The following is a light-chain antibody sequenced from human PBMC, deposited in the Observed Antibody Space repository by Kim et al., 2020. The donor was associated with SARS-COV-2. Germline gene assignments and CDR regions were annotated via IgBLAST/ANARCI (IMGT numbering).Light chain of an antibody. J-gene: IGKJ4*01. V-gene: IGKV3-20*01. CDR2: GAS. CDR3: QQYGSPPVA. Sequence: SPGERVTPSCWASHAVHNSNLAWDQQKAGQAPRLLIHGASMRATGIPDRFSGSGSGTDFTLTISRLEPEDFAVYYCQQYGSPPVAFGGGTKVDIK. CDR1: HAVHNSN.